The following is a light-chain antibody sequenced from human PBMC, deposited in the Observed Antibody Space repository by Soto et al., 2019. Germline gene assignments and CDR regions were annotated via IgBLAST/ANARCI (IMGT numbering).Light chain of an antibody. CDR2: END. V-gene: IGLV1-51*02. J-gene: IGLJ2*01. CDR3: GTWDNGLSAVV. CDR1: DSNIWYNS. Sequence: QSVLTQPPSVSAAPGQKITISCSGSDSNIWYNSVSWYQQLPGTAPKLLISENDERPSDLPDRFSASKSGTSATLGITGLQNGDEATYFCGTWDNGLSAVVFGGGTKVTVL.